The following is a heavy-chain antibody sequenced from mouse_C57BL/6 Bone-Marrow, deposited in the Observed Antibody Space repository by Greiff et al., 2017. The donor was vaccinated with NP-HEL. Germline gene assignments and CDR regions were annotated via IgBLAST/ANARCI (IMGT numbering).Heavy chain of an antibody. CDR3: SRALLLYYFDY. D-gene: IGHD1-1*01. Sequence: QVQLQQSGAELAKPGASVKLSCKASGYTFTSYWMHWVKQRPGQGLEWIGYINPSSGYTKYNQKFKDKATLTADKSSSTAYMQLSSLTYEDAAVYYCSRALLLYYFDYWGQGTTLIVSS. CDR2: INPSSGYT. V-gene: IGHV1-7*01. CDR1: GYTFTSYW. J-gene: IGHJ2*01.